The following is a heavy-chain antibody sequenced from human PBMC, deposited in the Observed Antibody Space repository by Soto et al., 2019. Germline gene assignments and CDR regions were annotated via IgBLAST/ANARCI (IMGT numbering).Heavy chain of an antibody. Sequence: QVQLVQSGAEGKKPGASVKVSCKASGYTFTSYDINWVRQATGQGLEWMGWMNPNRGNTGYAQKFQGRVTMTGNTSMSTAYMEQSSLRSEDTAVYYCARGREYGDNNLGYWGQGTLVTVSS. CDR1: GYTFTSYD. CDR2: MNPNRGNT. V-gene: IGHV1-8*01. D-gene: IGHD4-17*01. CDR3: ARGREYGDNNLGY. J-gene: IGHJ4*02.